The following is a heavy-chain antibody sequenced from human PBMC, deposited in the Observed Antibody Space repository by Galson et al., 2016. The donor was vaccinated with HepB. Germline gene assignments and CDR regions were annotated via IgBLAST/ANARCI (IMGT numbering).Heavy chain of an antibody. CDR1: GGSISSGGYY. J-gene: IGHJ6*02. V-gene: IGHV4-31*03. D-gene: IGHD6-19*01. CDR2: IHYSGST. Sequence: TLSLTCTVSGGSISSGGYYWTWIRQHPGKGLEWIGYIHYSGSTYYNPSLKSRVLISVDTSKNQFALKLSSVTAADTAVYYCARDRWYSSGWFSPDDYYGMDVWGQGTTVTVSS. CDR3: ARDRWYSSGWFSPDDYYGMDV.